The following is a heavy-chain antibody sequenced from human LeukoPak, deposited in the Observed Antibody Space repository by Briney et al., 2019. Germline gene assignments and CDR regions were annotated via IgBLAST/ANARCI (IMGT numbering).Heavy chain of an antibody. D-gene: IGHD3-22*01. CDR2: IYPPDSDT. CDR1: GYSFTKYW. J-gene: IGHJ4*02. V-gene: IGHV5-51*01. Sequence: GESLKISCKGSGYSFTKYWIGWVRQMPGKGLEWMGIIYPPDSDTRYGRSFQGQVTISVDESITTAYLQWSSLKASDTAMYYCARSSSYSPYYFGSWGQGTLVTVSS. CDR3: ARSSSYSPYYFGS.